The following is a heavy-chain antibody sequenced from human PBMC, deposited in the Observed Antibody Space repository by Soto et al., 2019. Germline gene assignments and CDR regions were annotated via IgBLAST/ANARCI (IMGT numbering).Heavy chain of an antibody. D-gene: IGHD6-19*01. CDR2: IIPIFGTA. Sequence: QVELVQSGAEVKKPGSSVKVSCKASGGTFRSYAISRVRQAPGHGLEWVGGIIPIFGTANYAQKLHGRVTITADESTSTAYMEVSSLRSEDTALYYCAREVAGRLDYWGQGTLVTVSS. J-gene: IGHJ4*02. CDR3: AREVAGRLDY. CDR1: GGTFRSYA. V-gene: IGHV1-69*12.